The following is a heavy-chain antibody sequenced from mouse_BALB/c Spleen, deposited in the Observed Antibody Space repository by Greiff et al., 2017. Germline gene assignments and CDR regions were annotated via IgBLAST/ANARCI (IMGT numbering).Heavy chain of an antibody. V-gene: IGHV8-12*01. CDR1: GFSLSTSGMG. J-gene: IGHJ2*01. CDR3: ARRLYGLDY. D-gene: IGHD1-1*02. CDR2: IYWDDDK. Sequence: QVTLKESGPGILQPSQTLSLTCSFSGFSLSTSGMGVSWIRQPSGKGLEWLAHIYWDDDKRYNPSLKSRLTISKDTSRNQVFLKITSVDTADTATYYCARRLYGLDYWGQGTTLTVSS.